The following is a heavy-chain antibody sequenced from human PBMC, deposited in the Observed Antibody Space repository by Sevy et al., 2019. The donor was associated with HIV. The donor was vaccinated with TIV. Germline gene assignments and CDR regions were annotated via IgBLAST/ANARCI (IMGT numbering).Heavy chain of an antibody. J-gene: IGHJ4*02. D-gene: IGHD6-19*01. CDR1: GFIVSHSY. Sequence: GESLKISCAASGFIVSHSYMSWVRQAPGKGLEWVSVIYSGGNTYYADSVKGRFTISRDSSTLYLQMNSLRPEDTAVYFCARRGMYSSGPDEDYWGQGTLVTVSS. CDR2: IYSGGNT. V-gene: IGHV3-66*02. CDR3: ARRGMYSSGPDEDY.